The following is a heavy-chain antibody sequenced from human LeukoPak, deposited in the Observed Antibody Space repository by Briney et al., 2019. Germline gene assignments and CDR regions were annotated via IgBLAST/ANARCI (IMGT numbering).Heavy chain of an antibody. J-gene: IGHJ6*03. D-gene: IGHD2-2*02. V-gene: IGHV1-69*01. CDR3: ARATRADIVVVPAAIEAYYYYYMDV. Sequence: GSSVKVSCKASGGTFRSYAIGWVRQAPGQGLEWMGGIIPTFGTANYPQKFQDRVTITADESTSTAYMELSSLRSEDTAVYYCARATRADIVVVPAAIEAYYYYYMDVWGKGTTVTVSS. CDR2: IIPTFGTA. CDR1: GGTFRSYA.